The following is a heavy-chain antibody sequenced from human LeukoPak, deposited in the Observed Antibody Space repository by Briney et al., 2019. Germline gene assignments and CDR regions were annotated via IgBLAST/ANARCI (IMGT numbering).Heavy chain of an antibody. CDR2: IIPIFGTA. CDR1: GGTFSSYA. J-gene: IGHJ5*02. D-gene: IGHD2-15*01. Sequence: ASVKVSCKASGGTFSSYAISWVRQAPGQGLEWMGGIIPIFGTANYAQKFQGRVTITTDESTSTAYMELSSLRSEDTAVYYCARTLSRYCSGGSCQQYNWFDPWGQGTLVTVSS. CDR3: ARTLSRYCSGGSCQQYNWFDP. V-gene: IGHV1-69*05.